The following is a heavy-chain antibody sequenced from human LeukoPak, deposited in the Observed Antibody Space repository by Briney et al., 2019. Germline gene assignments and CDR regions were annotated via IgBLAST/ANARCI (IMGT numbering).Heavy chain of an antibody. V-gene: IGHV3-74*01. D-gene: IGHD2-21*02. CDR3: TSWGDTTAEYFQR. Sequence: GGSLRLSCAASGFTFSSSWMHWVRQAPEKGLVWVSRINSDGSSTSYADSVKGRFTISRDNAQNSMYLQMNSLRVEDTAVYYCTSWGDTTAEYFQRWGQGTLVTVSS. CDR2: INSDGSST. J-gene: IGHJ1*01. CDR1: GFTFSSSW.